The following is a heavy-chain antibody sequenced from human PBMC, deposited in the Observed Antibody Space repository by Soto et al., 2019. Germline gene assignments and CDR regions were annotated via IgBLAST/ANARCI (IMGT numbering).Heavy chain of an antibody. V-gene: IGHV5-10-1*01. J-gene: IGHJ6*02. CDR3: ARHKASSSWYYYYYGMDV. Sequence: GESLKTSCKGSGYSFTSYWISWVRQMPGKGLEWMGRIDPSDSYTNYSPSFQGHVTISADKSISTAYLQWSSLKASDTAMYYCARHKASSSWYYYYYGMDVWGQGTTVTVSS. CDR1: GYSFTSYW. CDR2: IDPSDSYT. D-gene: IGHD6-13*01.